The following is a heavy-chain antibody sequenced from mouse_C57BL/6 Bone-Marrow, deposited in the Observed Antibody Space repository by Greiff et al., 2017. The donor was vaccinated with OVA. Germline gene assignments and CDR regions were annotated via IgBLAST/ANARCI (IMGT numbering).Heavy chain of an antibody. CDR1: GYTFTNYW. Sequence: QVQLQQSGAELVRPGTSVKMSCKASGYTFTNYWIGWAKQRPGHGLEWIGDIYPGGGYTNYNEKFKGQATMTADKSSSTAYMQFSSLTSEDSAIYYCARSPLPTSYDFAYWGQGTLVTVSA. J-gene: IGHJ3*01. CDR3: ARSPLPTSYDFAY. CDR2: IYPGGGYT. V-gene: IGHV1-63*01. D-gene: IGHD2-3*01.